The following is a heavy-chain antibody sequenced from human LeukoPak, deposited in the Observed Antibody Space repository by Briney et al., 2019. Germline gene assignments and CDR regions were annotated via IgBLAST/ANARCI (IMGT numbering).Heavy chain of an antibody. D-gene: IGHD3-22*01. CDR3: TREDSSGYAY. Sequence: HPGGSLRLSCTASGFTFGDYAMSWVRQAPGKGLEWVGFIRSKAYGGTTEYAASVKGRFTTSRDDSKSIAYLQMNSLKTEDTAVYYCTREDSSGYAYWGQGTLVTVSS. J-gene: IGHJ4*02. CDR2: IRSKAYGGTT. CDR1: GFTFGDYA. V-gene: IGHV3-49*04.